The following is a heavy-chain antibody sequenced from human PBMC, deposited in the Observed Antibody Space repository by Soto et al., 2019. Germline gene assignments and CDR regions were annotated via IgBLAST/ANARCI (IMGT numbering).Heavy chain of an antibody. CDR1: GFSLSTYRVG. D-gene: IGHD3-16*01. CDR3: AHIMITYGGVSALDAFDF. J-gene: IGHJ3*01. V-gene: IGHV2-5*02. Sequence: QITLKESGPTLVNPTQTLTLTYTFSGFSLSTYRVGVGWIRQPPGKALEWLAIIYWDDDKRYSPSLQSRLAITKDTSKNQVVLTMTNLDPVDTATYYCAHIMITYGGVSALDAFDFWGQGTVVTVSS. CDR2: IYWDDDK.